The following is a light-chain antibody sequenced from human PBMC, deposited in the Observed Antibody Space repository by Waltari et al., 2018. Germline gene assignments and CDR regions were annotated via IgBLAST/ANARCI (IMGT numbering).Light chain of an antibody. Sequence: ETVMTQSPAPLSVSPGERATLSCRASQSVHSNLAWYQQKPGQAPRLLIYGASTRATAVPARFSGSGSGTEFTLTISSLQSEDFAVYFCHQYNDWWAFGQGTKVEIK. CDR2: GAS. CDR1: QSVHSN. J-gene: IGKJ1*01. CDR3: HQYNDWWA. V-gene: IGKV3-15*01.